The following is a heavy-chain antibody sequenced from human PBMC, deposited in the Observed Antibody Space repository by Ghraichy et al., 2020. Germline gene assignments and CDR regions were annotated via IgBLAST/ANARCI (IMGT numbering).Heavy chain of an antibody. CDR3: ASQPRYCSGGSCYSGLDYYYGMDV. CDR2: INHSGST. Sequence: SETLSLTCAVYGGSFSGYFWSWIRQPPGKGLEWIGEINHSGSTNYNPSLKSRVTISVDTSKNQFSLKLSSVTAADTAVYYCASQPRYCSGGSCYSGLDYYYGMDVWGQGTTVTVSS. J-gene: IGHJ6*02. D-gene: IGHD2-15*01. V-gene: IGHV4-34*01. CDR1: GGSFSGYF.